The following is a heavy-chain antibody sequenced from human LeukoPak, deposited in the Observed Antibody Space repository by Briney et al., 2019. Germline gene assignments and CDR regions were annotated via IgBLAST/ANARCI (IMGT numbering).Heavy chain of an antibody. V-gene: IGHV3-9*01. CDR2: ISWNSGSI. Sequence: GRSLRLSCAASGFTFDDYAMHWVRQAPGKGLEWVSGISWNSGSIGYADSVKGRFTISRDNAKNSLYLQMNSLRVEDTALYYCAKDESPRGAWKCTNAACYEFGSWGQGTLVTVSS. J-gene: IGHJ4*02. D-gene: IGHD2-8*01. CDR3: AKDESPRGAWKCTNAACYEFGS. CDR1: GFTFDDYA.